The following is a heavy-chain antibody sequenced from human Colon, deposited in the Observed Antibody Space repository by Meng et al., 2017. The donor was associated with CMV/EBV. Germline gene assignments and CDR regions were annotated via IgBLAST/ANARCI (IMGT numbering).Heavy chain of an antibody. V-gene: IGHV3-9*01. CDR3: AGESGDFHGRPFDS. Sequence: GGSLRLSCAASGFTFADHAMHWVRQVPGKGLEWVAVINWNSGNIGYADSVKGRFTISRDNAKNSLYLQMNSLRAEDTAVYYCAGESGDFHGRPFDSWGQGRLVTVSS. D-gene: IGHD1-26*01. CDR2: INWNSGNI. J-gene: IGHJ4*02. CDR1: GFTFADHA.